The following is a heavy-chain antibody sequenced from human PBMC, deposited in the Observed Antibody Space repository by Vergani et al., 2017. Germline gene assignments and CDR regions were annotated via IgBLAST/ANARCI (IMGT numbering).Heavy chain of an antibody. D-gene: IGHD1-1*01. Sequence: QVQLQQWGAGLLKPSETLCLTCAVYGGSFSGYYWSWIRQPPGKGLEWIGEINHSGSTNYNPSLKSRVTISVDTSKNQFSLKLSSVTAADTAVYYCARNWYVNGMDVWGQGTTVTVSS. CDR3: ARNWYVNGMDV. V-gene: IGHV4-34*01. CDR2: INHSGST. CDR1: GGSFSGYY. J-gene: IGHJ6*02.